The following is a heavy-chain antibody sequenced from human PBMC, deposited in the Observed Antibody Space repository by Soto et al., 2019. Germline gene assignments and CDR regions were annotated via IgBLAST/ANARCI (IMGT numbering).Heavy chain of an antibody. CDR1: GFTVSNNY. Sequence: EVQLVESGGGLIQPGGSLRLSCAVSGFTVSNNYMSWVRQAPGKGLEGVSVIYSGGYTAYGDSVKGRFTISRDNSKNTLFFKMNSRGAADTAVFFGATQPGGGGYWGQGTLVTVSS. J-gene: IGHJ4*02. CDR2: IYSGGYT. V-gene: IGHV3-53*01. D-gene: IGHD3-10*01. CDR3: ATQPGGGGY.